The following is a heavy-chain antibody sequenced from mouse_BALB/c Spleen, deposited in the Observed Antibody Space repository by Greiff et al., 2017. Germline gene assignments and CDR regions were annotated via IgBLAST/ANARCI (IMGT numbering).Heavy chain of an antibody. Sequence: VQLQQSGAELVRPGTSVKVSCKASGYAFTNYLIEWVKQRPGQGLEWIGVINPGSGGTNYNEKFKGKATLTADKSSSTAYMQLSSLTSDDSAVYFCARAVRLLYYFDYWGQGTTLTVSS. J-gene: IGHJ2*01. CDR1: GYAFTNYL. V-gene: IGHV1-54*01. CDR3: ARAVRLLYYFDY. D-gene: IGHD1-2*01. CDR2: INPGSGGT.